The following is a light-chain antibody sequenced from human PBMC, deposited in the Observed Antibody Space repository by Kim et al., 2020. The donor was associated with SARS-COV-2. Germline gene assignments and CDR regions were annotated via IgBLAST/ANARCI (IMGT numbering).Light chain of an antibody. V-gene: IGLV1-40*01. CDR2: GDN. Sequence: QGLTISCTGSSSNIGAGYAVHWYQHLPGTAPKLLIYGDNNRPSGVPDRFSGSRSGTSASLAIAGLQAEDEGDYFCQSYDSSLSGRVFGGGTKLTVL. CDR3: QSYDSSLSGRV. J-gene: IGLJ3*02. CDR1: SSNIGAGYA.